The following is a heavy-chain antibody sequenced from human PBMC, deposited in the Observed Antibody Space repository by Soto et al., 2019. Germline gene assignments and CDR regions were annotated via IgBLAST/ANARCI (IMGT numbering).Heavy chain of an antibody. CDR1: RFTFSNYA. D-gene: IGHD1-7*01. J-gene: IGHJ4*02. Sequence: EVQLMESGGGLVQPGGSLRLSCAASRFTFSNYAMTWVRQAPGRGLEWVSGISATGASTYYADSVKGRFTISRDNSKKTGTLQMHNPRVADTAVYYCAKDKNWNYGIDSWGQGTLVTVSA. CDR3: AKDKNWNYGIDS. V-gene: IGHV3-23*01. CDR2: ISATGAST.